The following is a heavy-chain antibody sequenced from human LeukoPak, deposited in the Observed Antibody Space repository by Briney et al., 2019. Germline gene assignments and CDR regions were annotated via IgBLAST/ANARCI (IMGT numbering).Heavy chain of an antibody. J-gene: IGHJ4*02. Sequence: ASVNVSCKASVYTFSDFYLHWVRQAPGQGLEWMGRFNPISGGTDYAQKFQGRVTMTRDTSTSTAYMEMRGLRSDDTAVYYCARDISGVGNYWGQGTLVTVSS. V-gene: IGHV1-2*02. D-gene: IGHD3-3*02. CDR3: ARDISGVGNY. CDR1: VYTFSDFY. CDR2: FNPISGGT.